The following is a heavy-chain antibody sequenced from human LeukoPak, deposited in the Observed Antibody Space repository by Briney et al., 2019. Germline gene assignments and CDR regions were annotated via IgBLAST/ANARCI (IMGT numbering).Heavy chain of an antibody. D-gene: IGHD3-22*01. CDR3: ARAFYDSSGRYFDY. CDR1: GFTFSSYW. V-gene: IGHV3-74*01. CDR2: LNSDGNTT. Sequence: GGSLRHSCAASGFTFSSYWMHWVRQAPGKGLVWVSRLNSDGNTTNYADSVKGRFTISRDNAKNTLYLQMNSLRAEDTAVYYCARAFYDSSGRYFDYWGQGTLVTVSS. J-gene: IGHJ4*02.